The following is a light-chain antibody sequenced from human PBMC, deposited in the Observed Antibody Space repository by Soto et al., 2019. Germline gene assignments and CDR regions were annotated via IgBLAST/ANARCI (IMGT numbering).Light chain of an antibody. Sequence: QSVLTQPASVSGSPGQSIAISCTGTSSDVGNYYLVSWYQHYPGKAPKIVIYEDTKRPSGVSHRFSGSKSGNTASLTISGLLSEDEADYYCSSYAGSSTVLFGGGTKLTVL. J-gene: IGLJ2*01. V-gene: IGLV2-23*01. CDR3: SSYAGSSTVL. CDR1: SSDVGNYYL. CDR2: EDT.